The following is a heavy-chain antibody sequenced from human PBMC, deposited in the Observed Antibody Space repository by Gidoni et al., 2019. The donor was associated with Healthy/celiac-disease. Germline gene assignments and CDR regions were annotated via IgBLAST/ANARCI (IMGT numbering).Heavy chain of an antibody. Sequence: QVQLQESGPGLVKPSETLSLTCTVSGGSISSYYWSWLRQPPGKGLEWIGYIYYSGSTNYNPSLKSRVTISVDTSKNQFSLKLSSVTAADTAVYYCARHHSSGWYFSDYWGQGTLVTVSS. V-gene: IGHV4-59*08. J-gene: IGHJ4*02. D-gene: IGHD6-19*01. CDR1: GGSISSYY. CDR3: ARHHSSGWYFSDY. CDR2: IYYSGST.